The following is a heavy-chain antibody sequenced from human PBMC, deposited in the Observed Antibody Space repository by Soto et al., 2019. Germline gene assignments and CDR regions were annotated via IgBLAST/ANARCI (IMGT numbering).Heavy chain of an antibody. Sequence: QVQLVQSGAEVKNPGSSLKVSCKAAGGTFSSYAISWVRQSPGQGLEWMGGIIPIFGTENYPQKFQGRVTITADESTSTAYMEVSRLRSEDTDVYYCARGSGITGNETDYWGQGTLVTVSS. V-gene: IGHV1-69*01. D-gene: IGHD1-20*01. CDR1: GGTFSSYA. J-gene: IGHJ4*02. CDR2: IIPIFGTE. CDR3: ARGSGITGNETDY.